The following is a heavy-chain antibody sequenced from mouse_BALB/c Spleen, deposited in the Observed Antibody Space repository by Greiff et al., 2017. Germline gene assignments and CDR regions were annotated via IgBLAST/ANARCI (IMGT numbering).Heavy chain of an antibody. CDR3: DRVNGNGAMDY. J-gene: IGHJ4*01. CDR2: IWAGGST. Sequence: VQRVESGPGLVAPSQSLSITCTVSGFSLTSYGVHWVRQPPGKGLEWLGVIWAGGSTNYNSALMSRLSISKDNSKSQVFLKMNSLQTDDTAMYYCDRVNGNGAMDYWGQGTSVTVSS. V-gene: IGHV2-9*02. CDR1: GFSLTSYG.